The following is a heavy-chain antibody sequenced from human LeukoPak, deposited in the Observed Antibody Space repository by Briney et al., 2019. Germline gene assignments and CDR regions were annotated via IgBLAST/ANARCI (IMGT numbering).Heavy chain of an antibody. CDR3: AKHYMGSSYNHGLDC. V-gene: IGHV4-39*01. Sequence: SETLSLTCTASGGSIDSSNYYWGWIRQPPGKGLEWIGSIYYSGTTYYDPSLKSRVTISVDTSKNQFSLKLSSVTAADTALYYCAKHYMGSSYNHGLDCWGQGTLVTVSS. J-gene: IGHJ4*02. CDR2: IYYSGTT. CDR1: GGSIDSSNYY. D-gene: IGHD3-10*01.